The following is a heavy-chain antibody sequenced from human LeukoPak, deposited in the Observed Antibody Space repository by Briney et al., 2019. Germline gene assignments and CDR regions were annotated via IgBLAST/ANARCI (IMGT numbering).Heavy chain of an antibody. J-gene: IGHJ3*01. Sequence: SETLSLTCSVSGDSLSSYYWNWIRQSPVKGLEWIGYISTNGNTEYNPSLKSRVTISVDTPKNQFSLQLNSVTAADTAVYYCARDVKKWFGEVLGTFDVWGPGTMVTVSS. CDR3: ARDVKKWFGEVLGTFDV. D-gene: IGHD3-10*01. V-gene: IGHV4-4*08. CDR1: GDSLSSYY. CDR2: ISTNGNT.